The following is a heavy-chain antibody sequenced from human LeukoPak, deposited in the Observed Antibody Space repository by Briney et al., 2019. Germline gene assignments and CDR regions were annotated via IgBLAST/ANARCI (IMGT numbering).Heavy chain of an antibody. CDR2: ISHDGTVT. V-gene: IGHV3-30*18. Sequence: GGSLRLSCEASGFTFSSYGMQWVRQAPGMGPEWVSVISHDGTVTHYADSVKGRFTISRDSSTNPLYLQMDSLRNEDTAVYCCAKEGSQYASSWFDYWGQGTLVTVSS. CDR3: AKEGSQYASSWFDY. CDR1: GFTFSSYG. J-gene: IGHJ4*02. D-gene: IGHD6-13*01.